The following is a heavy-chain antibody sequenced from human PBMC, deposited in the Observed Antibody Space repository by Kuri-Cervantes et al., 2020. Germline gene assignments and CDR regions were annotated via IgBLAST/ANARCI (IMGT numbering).Heavy chain of an antibody. J-gene: IGHJ6*02. Sequence: ESLKITCTVSGGSISSSSYYWGWIRQPPGKGLEWIGSIYYSGSTYYNPSLKSRVTISVDTSKNQFSLKLSSVTAADTAVYYCARDSYSYGSNYYYYYGMDVWGQGTTVTVSS. CDR2: IYYSGST. CDR3: ARDSYSYGSNYYYYYGMDV. CDR1: GGSISSSSYY. D-gene: IGHD5-18*01. V-gene: IGHV4-39*02.